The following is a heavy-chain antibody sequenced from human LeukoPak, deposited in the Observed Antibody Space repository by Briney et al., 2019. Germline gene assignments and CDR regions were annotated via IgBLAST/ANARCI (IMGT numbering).Heavy chain of an antibody. Sequence: SGGSLRLSCAASGFTFSGSAMHWVRQASGKGLEWVGRIRSKANSYATAYAASVKGRFTISRDDSKNTAYLQMNSLKTEDTAVYYCTSSSRNVGSSYFDYWGQGALATVSP. J-gene: IGHJ4*02. V-gene: IGHV3-73*01. D-gene: IGHD6-13*01. CDR1: GFTFSGSA. CDR2: IRSKANSYAT. CDR3: TSSSRNVGSSYFDY.